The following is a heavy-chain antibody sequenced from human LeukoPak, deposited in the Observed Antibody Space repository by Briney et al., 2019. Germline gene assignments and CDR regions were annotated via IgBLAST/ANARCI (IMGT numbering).Heavy chain of an antibody. CDR1: GFTFSSYG. D-gene: IGHD1-26*01. V-gene: IGHV3-33*01. CDR2: IRYDGSNK. CDR3: ARDGGRSYYEGLFAY. Sequence: GGSLRLSCAASGFTFSSYGMHWVRQAPGKGLEWVAVIRYDGSNKYYADSVKGRFTISRDNSKNTLYLQMNSLRAEDTAVYCCARDGGRSYYEGLFAYWGQGTLVTVSS. J-gene: IGHJ4*02.